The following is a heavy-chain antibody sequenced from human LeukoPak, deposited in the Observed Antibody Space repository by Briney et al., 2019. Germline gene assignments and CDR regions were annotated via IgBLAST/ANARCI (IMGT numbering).Heavy chain of an antibody. CDR1: GYTFTGYY. CDR3: ARVGYSSWYSYYYYMDV. CDR2: INPNSGGT. Sequence: ASVTVSCKASGYTFTGYYMHWVRQAPGQGLEWMGWINPNSGGTNYAQKFQGRVTMTTDTSTSTAYMELRSLRSDDTAVYYCARVGYSSWYSYYYYMDVWGKGTTVTISS. J-gene: IGHJ6*03. V-gene: IGHV1-2*02. D-gene: IGHD6-13*01.